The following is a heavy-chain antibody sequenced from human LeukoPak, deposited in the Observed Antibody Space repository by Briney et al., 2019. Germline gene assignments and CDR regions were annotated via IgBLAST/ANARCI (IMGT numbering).Heavy chain of an antibody. CDR3: ARGELWCDY. V-gene: IGHV3-30-3*01. J-gene: IGHJ4*02. CDR1: GFTFSSYA. CDR2: ISYDGSNK. Sequence: GGSRRLSCAASGFTFSSYAMHWVRQAPGKGLEWVAVISYDGSNKYYADSVKGRFTISRDNSKNTLYLQMNSLRAEDTAVYYCARGELWCDYWGQGTLVTVSS. D-gene: IGHD5-18*01.